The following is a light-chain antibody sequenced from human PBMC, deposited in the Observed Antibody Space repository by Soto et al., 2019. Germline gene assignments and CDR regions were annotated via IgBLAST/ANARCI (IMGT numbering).Light chain of an antibody. CDR1: QSVSSSY. V-gene: IGKV3D-20*02. CDR2: GAS. J-gene: IGKJ3*01. CDR3: QQRGNWAT. Sequence: EIVLTQSPGTLSLSPGERATLSCRASQSVSSSYLAWYQQKPGQAPRLLIYGASSRATGIPARFSGSGSGTDFTLTISSLEPEDFAVYYCQQRGNWATFGPGTKVDIK.